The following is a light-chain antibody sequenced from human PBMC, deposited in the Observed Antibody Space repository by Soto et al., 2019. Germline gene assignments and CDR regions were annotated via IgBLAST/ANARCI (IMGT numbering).Light chain of an antibody. J-gene: IGKJ1*01. CDR1: QSVGGN. CDR2: GAS. Sequence: EIVMTQSPATLSVSPGERATLSCRASQSVGGNLAWYQQKPGQAPRLLIYGASTRATGIPARFSGSGSGTEFTLPISSLQSEDFAVYYCQQYNNWPPLTFGQGTKVEIK. V-gene: IGKV3-15*01. CDR3: QQYNNWPPLT.